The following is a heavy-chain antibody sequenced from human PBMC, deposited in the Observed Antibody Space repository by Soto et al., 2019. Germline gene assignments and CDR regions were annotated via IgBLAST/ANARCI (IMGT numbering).Heavy chain of an antibody. D-gene: IGHD2-15*01. CDR3: ARGYCSGGNCYSGMDV. J-gene: IGHJ6*02. CDR2: IIPISGTT. Sequence: QVQLVQSGAEVKKPGSSVKVSCKASGGTFSTHAIIWVRQASGHGLEWMGGIIPISGTTYYTQKFQGRVTITADEPTSTVFMELSSLKSEDTAVFYCARGYCSGGNCYSGMDVWGQGTMVTVSS. CDR1: GGTFSTHA. V-gene: IGHV1-69*01.